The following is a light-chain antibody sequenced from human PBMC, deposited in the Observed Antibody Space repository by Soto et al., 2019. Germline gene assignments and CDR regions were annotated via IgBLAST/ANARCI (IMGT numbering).Light chain of an antibody. CDR2: EVS. J-gene: IGLJ1*01. CDR3: SSYSCSTVRSV. CDR1: SSDVGSYDF. V-gene: IGLV2-14*01. Sequence: QSVLTQPASVSGSPGQSITMSCTGTSSDVGSYDFVSWYQQHPGKAPKLLIYEVSNRPSGVSARFSGSKSDNTASLTISGLHAADEADYFCSSYSCSTVRSVFGSGTKVTVL.